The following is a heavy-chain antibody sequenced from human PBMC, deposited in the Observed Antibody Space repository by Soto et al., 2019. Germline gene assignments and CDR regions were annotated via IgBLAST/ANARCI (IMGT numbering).Heavy chain of an antibody. Sequence: GGSLRLSCAASGFTFSSYGMHWVRQAPGKGLEWVAVIWYDGSNKYYADSVKGRFTISRDNSKNTLYLQMNSLRAEDTAVYYCARDPSYCTNGVCSVIDYWGQGTLVTVSS. CDR1: GFTFSSYG. CDR2: IWYDGSNK. J-gene: IGHJ4*02. V-gene: IGHV3-33*01. CDR3: ARDPSYCTNGVCSVIDY. D-gene: IGHD2-8*01.